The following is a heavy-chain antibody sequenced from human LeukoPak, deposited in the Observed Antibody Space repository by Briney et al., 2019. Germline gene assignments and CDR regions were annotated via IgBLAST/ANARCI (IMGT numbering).Heavy chain of an antibody. V-gene: IGHV4-39*07. Sequence: PSETLSLTCTVSGGSISSSSYYWGWIRQPPGKGLEWIGEINHSGSTNYNPSLKSRVTISVDTSKNQFSLKLSSVTAADTAVYYCARAGYSYGFRKPVDYWGQGTLVTVSS. CDR1: GGSISSSSYY. D-gene: IGHD5-18*01. J-gene: IGHJ4*02. CDR2: INHSGST. CDR3: ARAGYSYGFRKPVDY.